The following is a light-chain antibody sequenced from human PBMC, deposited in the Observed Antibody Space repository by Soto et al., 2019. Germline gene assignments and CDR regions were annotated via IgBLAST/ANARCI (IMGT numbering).Light chain of an antibody. CDR1: QGISNY. V-gene: IGKV1-27*01. CDR3: QQYNDAPWT. Sequence: DIKMTQSPSSLSASVGDRVTITCRASQGISNYLAWYQQKPGKVPKLLIYAASTLQSGVPSRFGGSGSGTDLTLTISSLQPEDVATYYCQQYNDAPWTFGPGTKVEIK. CDR2: AAS. J-gene: IGKJ1*01.